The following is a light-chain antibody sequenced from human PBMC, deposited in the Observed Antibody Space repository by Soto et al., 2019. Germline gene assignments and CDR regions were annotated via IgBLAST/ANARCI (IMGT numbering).Light chain of an antibody. J-gene: IGLJ1*01. V-gene: IGLV1-44*01. Sequence: QSVLTQPPSASGTPGHRVTISCSGSSSNIGNNIVNWYQHLPGTAPKLLIYNSYQRPSGVPDRFSGSKSGTSASLAISGLQSEEETEYYCAAWDASLSAYVFGTGTKVTVL. CDR2: NSY. CDR3: AAWDASLSAYV. CDR1: SSNIGNNI.